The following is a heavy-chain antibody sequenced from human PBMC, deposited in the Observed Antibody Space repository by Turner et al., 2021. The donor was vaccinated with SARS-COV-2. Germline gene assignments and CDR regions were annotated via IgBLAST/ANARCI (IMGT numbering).Heavy chain of an antibody. CDR3: ATGVAVAGTPSEYYYYYGMDV. J-gene: IGHJ6*02. CDR2: FDPEDGET. D-gene: IGHD6-19*01. V-gene: IGHV1-24*01. Sequence: QVQLVQSGAEVKKPGASVKVSCKVSGYSLTELSMHWVRQAPGKGLERMGGFDPEDGETIYAQKFQGRVTMTEDTSTDTAYMELSSLRSEDTAVYYCATGVAVAGTPSEYYYYYGMDVWGQGTTVTVSS. CDR1: GYSLTELS.